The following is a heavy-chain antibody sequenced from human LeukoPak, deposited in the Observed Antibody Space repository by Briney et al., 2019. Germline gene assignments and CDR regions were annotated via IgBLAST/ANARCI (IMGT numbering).Heavy chain of an antibody. Sequence: PSETLSLTCVVYGGSFSGYYWSWIRQPPGKGLEWIGEINHSGSTNYNPSLKSRVTISVDTSKSQFSLKLSSVTAADTAVYYCATRGYCGGDCYSEYWCQGTLVTVSS. V-gene: IGHV4-34*01. D-gene: IGHD2-21*02. J-gene: IGHJ4*02. CDR3: ATRGYCGGDCYSEY. CDR1: GGSFSGYY. CDR2: INHSGST.